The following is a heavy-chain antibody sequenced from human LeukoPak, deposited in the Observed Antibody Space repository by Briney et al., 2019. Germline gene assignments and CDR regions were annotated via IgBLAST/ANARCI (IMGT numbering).Heavy chain of an antibody. Sequence: ASVKVSCKASGGTFSSYTISWVRQAPGQGLEWMGGIIPIFGTANYAQKFQGRVTITADESTSTAYMELSSLRSEDTAVYYCARVLYYYGPGSYYTAKYYFDYWGQGTLVTVSS. V-gene: IGHV1-69*13. CDR2: IIPIFGTA. CDR3: ARVLYYYGPGSYYTAKYYFDY. CDR1: GGTFSSYT. J-gene: IGHJ4*02. D-gene: IGHD3-10*01.